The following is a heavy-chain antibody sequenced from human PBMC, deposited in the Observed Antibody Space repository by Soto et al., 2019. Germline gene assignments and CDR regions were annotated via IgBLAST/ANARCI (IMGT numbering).Heavy chain of an antibody. CDR3: AREYPRAFDY. CDR2: IWYDGSNK. V-gene: IGHV3-33*01. J-gene: IGHJ4*02. D-gene: IGHD2-2*02. Sequence: GGSLRLSCAASGFTFSSYGMHWVRQAPGKGLERVAVIWYDGSNKYYADSVKGRFTISRDNSKNTLYLQMNSLRAEDTAVYYCAREYPRAFDYWGQGTLVTVSS. CDR1: GFTFSSYG.